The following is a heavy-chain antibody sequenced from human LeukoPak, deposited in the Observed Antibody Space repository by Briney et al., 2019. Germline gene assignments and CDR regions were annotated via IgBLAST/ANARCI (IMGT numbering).Heavy chain of an antibody. CDR1: GFTFSRYN. V-gene: IGHV3-21*01. D-gene: IGHD1-26*01. CDR3: AKDRRWELLDFDY. Sequence: KAGGSLRLSCAASGFTFSRYNANWVRQAPGKGLEWVSSISADSTDIQYADSVKGRFTISRDNSKNTLYLQMNSLRAEDTAVYYCAKDRRWELLDFDYWGQGTLVTVSS. J-gene: IGHJ4*02. CDR2: ISADSTDI.